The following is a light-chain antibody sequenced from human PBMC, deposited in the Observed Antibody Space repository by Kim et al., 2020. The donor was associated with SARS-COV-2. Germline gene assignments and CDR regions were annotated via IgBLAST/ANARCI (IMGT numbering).Light chain of an antibody. CDR3: QQYKKWIFS. J-gene: IGKJ3*01. CDR1: QRIRSN. Sequence: VSPGEKATRDCRASQRIRSNLAGDQQKPGQDPRLLIHSASTRATGIPARFSGSGSGTEFTLTITSLQSEDFAVYYCQQYKKWIFSCGPGTKVDIK. V-gene: IGKV3-15*01. CDR2: SAS.